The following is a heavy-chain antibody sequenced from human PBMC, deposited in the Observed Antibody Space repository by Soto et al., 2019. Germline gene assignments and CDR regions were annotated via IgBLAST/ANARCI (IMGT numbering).Heavy chain of an antibody. V-gene: IGHV4-30-2*01. D-gene: IGHD5-12*01. J-gene: IGHJ4*02. CDR2: IYHSGST. CDR1: GGSISGGGYS. Sequence: QLQLQESGSGLVKPSQTLSLTCAVSGGSISGGGYSWNWIRQPPGKGLEYIGYIYHSGSTYYNPSLRSRVIISVDKSRNQFSLKLRSVTAADTAVYYCARGGYSGYNFRFDYWGQGTLVTVSS. CDR3: ARGGYSGYNFRFDY.